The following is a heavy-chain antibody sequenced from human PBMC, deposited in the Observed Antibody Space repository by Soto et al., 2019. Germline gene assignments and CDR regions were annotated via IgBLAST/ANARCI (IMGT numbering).Heavy chain of an antibody. CDR2: ISSTTNYI. D-gene: IGHD2-15*01. J-gene: IGHJ4*02. CDR1: GFTFTRYS. Sequence: KPGGSLRLSCAASGFTFTRYSMNWVRQAPGKGLEWVSSISSTTNYIYYGDSMKGRYAISRDDAKNSVYLQMNSLRDEDTAFYYCVRGVVVVVGSTAENFDHWGQGTLVTVSS. CDR3: VRGVVVVVGSTAENFDH. V-gene: IGHV3-21*01.